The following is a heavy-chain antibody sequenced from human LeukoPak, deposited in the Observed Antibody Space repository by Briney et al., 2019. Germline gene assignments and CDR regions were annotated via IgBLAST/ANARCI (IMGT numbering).Heavy chain of an antibody. CDR3: AREAYSSGWSIWDC. Sequence: GGSLRLSCAASGFIFSSYEMNWVRQAPGKGLEWVSYISSSVSTIFYADSVKGRFTISRDNAKNSLYLQMNSLRVEDTAVYYCAREAYSSGWSIWDCWGQGTLVTVSP. V-gene: IGHV3-48*03. CDR1: GFIFSSYE. CDR2: ISSSVSTI. D-gene: IGHD6-19*01. J-gene: IGHJ4*02.